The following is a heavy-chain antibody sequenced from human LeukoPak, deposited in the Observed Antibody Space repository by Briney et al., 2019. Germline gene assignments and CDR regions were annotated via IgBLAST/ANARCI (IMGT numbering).Heavy chain of an antibody. CDR1: GFTVSSNY. Sequence: GSLRLSCAASGFTVSSNYMSWVRQAPGKGLEWVSVIYSGGSTYYADSVKGRFTISRDNSKNTLYLQMNSLRAEDTAVYYCARDLAPTVKGYFQHWGQGTLVTVSS. CDR2: IYSGGST. J-gene: IGHJ1*01. CDR3: ARDLAPTVKGYFQH. D-gene: IGHD4-17*01. V-gene: IGHV3-66*01.